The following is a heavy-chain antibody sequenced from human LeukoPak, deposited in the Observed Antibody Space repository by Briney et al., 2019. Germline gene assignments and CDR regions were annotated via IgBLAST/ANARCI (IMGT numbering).Heavy chain of an antibody. D-gene: IGHD1-1*01. V-gene: IGHV4-34*01. CDR1: GGSFSGYY. Sequence: SETLSLTCAVYGGSFSGYYWSWIRQPPGKELEWIGEINHSGSTNYNPSLKSRVTISADTSKNQFSLKLSSVTAADTAVYYCARGYYLPKTAEVGTTALFDYWGQGTLVTVSS. J-gene: IGHJ4*02. CDR2: INHSGST. CDR3: ARGYYLPKTAEVGTTALFDY.